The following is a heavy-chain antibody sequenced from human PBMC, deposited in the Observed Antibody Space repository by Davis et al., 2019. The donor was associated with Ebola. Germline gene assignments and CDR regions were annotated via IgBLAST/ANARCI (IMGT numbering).Heavy chain of an antibody. V-gene: IGHV4-30-2*01. Sequence: SETLSLTCAVSGGSISSGGYSWSWIRQPPGKGLEWIGYIYHSGYTQYNPSLKSRVTISVDKSKNQFSLKLSSVTAADTAVYYCARDGRYYYDSSGYYNSWYFDYWGQGTLVTVSS. J-gene: IGHJ4*02. CDR1: GGSISSGGYS. D-gene: IGHD3-22*01. CDR3: ARDGRYYYDSSGYYNSWYFDY. CDR2: IYHSGYT.